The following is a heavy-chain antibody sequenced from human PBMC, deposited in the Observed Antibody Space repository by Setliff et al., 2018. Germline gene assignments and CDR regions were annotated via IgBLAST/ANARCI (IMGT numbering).Heavy chain of an antibody. V-gene: IGHV3-21*01. CDR3: ARSPANGGHDAFDI. CDR2: ISSNSNYI. D-gene: IGHD6-25*01. J-gene: IGHJ3*02. Sequence: GGSLRLSCAASAFTFGTYSMHWVRQDPGKGLDWVSSISSNSNYIYTADSLKGRLTVSRDNAKNSLYLQMNSLGAEDTAVYYCARSPANGGHDAFDIWGQGTMVTVSS. CDR1: AFTFGTYS.